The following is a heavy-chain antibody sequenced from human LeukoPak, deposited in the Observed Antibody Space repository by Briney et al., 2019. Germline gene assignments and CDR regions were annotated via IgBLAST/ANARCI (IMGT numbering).Heavy chain of an antibody. D-gene: IGHD4-11*01. CDR1: GYTFTGYY. V-gene: IGHV1-69*13. CDR2: IIPIFGTA. CDR3: ARDLQAFDI. J-gene: IGHJ3*02. Sequence: SVKVSCKASGYTFTGYYMHWVRQAPGQGLEWMGGIIPIFGTANYAQKFQGRVTITADESTSTAYMELSSLRSEDTAVYYCARDLQAFDIWGQGTMVTVSS.